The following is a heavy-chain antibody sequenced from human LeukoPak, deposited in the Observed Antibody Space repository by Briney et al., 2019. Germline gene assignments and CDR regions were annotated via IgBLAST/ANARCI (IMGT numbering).Heavy chain of an antibody. J-gene: IGHJ6*02. Sequence: SVKVSCKASGGTFSSYAISWVRQAPGQGLEWMGRIIPILGIANYAQKFQGRVTITADKSTSTAYMELSSLRSEDTAVYYCASLPGEVVTAIPYPYYYCGMDVWGQGTTVTVSS. CDR2: IIPILGIA. CDR1: GGTFSSYA. V-gene: IGHV1-69*04. CDR3: ASLPGEVVTAIPYPYYYCGMDV. D-gene: IGHD2-21*02.